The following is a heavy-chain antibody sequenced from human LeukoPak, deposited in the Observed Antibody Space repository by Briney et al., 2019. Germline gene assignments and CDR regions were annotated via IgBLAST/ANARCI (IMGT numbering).Heavy chain of an antibody. J-gene: IGHJ4*02. D-gene: IGHD2-15*01. CDR1: GGSISSSSYY. CDR2: IYYSGST. V-gene: IGHV4-39*07. Sequence: SETLSLTCTVSGGSISSSSYYWGWIRQPPGKGLEWIGSIYYSGSTYYNPSLKSRVTISVDTSKNQFSLKLSSVTAADTAVYYCAREHIVVVVAAYFDYWGQGTLVTVSS. CDR3: AREHIVVVVAAYFDY.